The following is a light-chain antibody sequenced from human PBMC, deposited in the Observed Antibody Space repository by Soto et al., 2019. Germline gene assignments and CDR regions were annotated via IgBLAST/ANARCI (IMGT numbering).Light chain of an antibody. J-gene: IGKJ1*01. V-gene: IGKV3D-15*01. Sequence: EIVMTQSPATLSVSPGARATLSCRATQSVAGNYLAWYQQRPGQPPRLLFFGASIRATGLPDRFSGGGSGTDFTPTISSLQPEDVATYYCQNYNIAPSWTFGQGTKVDIK. CDR3: QNYNIAPSWT. CDR2: GAS. CDR1: QSVAGN.